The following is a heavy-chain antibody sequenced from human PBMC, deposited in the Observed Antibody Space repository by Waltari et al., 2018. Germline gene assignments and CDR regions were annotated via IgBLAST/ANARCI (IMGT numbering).Heavy chain of an antibody. D-gene: IGHD2-15*01. Sequence: EVQLLESGGGLVQPGGSLRLSCAASGFTFSSYAMSWVRPAPGKGLEWVSVIYSGGSTYYADSVKGRFTISRDNSKNTLYLQMNSLRAEDTAVYYCAKDFMGYCSGGSCRDYWGQGTLVTVSS. CDR2: IYSGGST. CDR3: AKDFMGYCSGGSCRDY. CDR1: GFTFSSYA. J-gene: IGHJ4*02. V-gene: IGHV3-23*03.